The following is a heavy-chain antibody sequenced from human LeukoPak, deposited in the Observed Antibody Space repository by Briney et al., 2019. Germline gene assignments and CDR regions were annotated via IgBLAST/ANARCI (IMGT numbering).Heavy chain of an antibody. D-gene: IGHD6-13*01. CDR2: IDYSGST. CDR1: GASISTYY. V-gene: IGHV4-59*08. J-gene: IGHJ4*02. Sequence: SETLSLTCTVSGASISTYYWSWIRQPPGKGLEWIGYIDYSGSTKYNPSLKSRVTISVDTSKNQFSLKLSSVTAADTAAYYCARRRQLESFDYWGQGTLVTVSS. CDR3: ARRRQLESFDY.